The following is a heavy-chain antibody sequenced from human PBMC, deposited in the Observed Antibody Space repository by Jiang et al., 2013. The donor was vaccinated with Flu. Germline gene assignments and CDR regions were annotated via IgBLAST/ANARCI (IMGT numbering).Heavy chain of an antibody. D-gene: IGHD2-15*01. CDR3: ARLGCSAGSCYGYYFDY. CDR2: TYYRSKWYN. Sequence: QTLSLTCAISGDSVSSDSTAWIWIRQSPSRGLEWLGRTYYRSKWYNDYAGSVKSRISIHPDTSRNQFSLQLNSVTPEDTAIYYCARLGCSAGSCYGYYFDYWGQGTLVTVSS. V-gene: IGHV6-1*01. J-gene: IGHJ4*02. CDR1: GDSVSSDSTA.